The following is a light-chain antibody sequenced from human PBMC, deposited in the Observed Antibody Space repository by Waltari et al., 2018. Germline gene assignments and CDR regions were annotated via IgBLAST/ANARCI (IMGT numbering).Light chain of an antibody. CDR1: QSVGSW. CDR2: KAS. J-gene: IGKJ2*03. V-gene: IGKV1-5*03. Sequence: DIQMTQSNSTLSASVGDRVTITCRASQSVGSWLAWYQQKPGKAPKLLVYKASTLQSGVPSRFSGGGSGTEFTLTINSLQPDDFAIYHCQQYHKLYCFGQGTRLEI. CDR3: QQYHKLYC.